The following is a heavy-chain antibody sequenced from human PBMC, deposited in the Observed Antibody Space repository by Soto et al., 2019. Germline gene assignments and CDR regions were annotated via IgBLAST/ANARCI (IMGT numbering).Heavy chain of an antibody. Sequence: TSETLSLTCTVSGGSISSYYWSWIRQPPGKGLEWIGYIYYSGSTNYNPSLKSRVTISVDTSKNQFSLKLSSVTAADTAVYYCARWIDYYDSSGYPSFDYWGQGTLVTVSS. CDR2: IYYSGST. CDR1: GGSISSYY. V-gene: IGHV4-59*01. J-gene: IGHJ4*02. CDR3: ARWIDYYDSSGYPSFDY. D-gene: IGHD3-22*01.